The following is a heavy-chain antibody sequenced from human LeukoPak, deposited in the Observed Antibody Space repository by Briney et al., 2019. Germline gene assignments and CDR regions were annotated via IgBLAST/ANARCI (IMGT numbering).Heavy chain of an antibody. D-gene: IGHD7-27*01. CDR3: ALNWALAGGFDY. CDR2: ISGSGGST. CDR1: GFTFSSYA. V-gene: IGHV3-23*01. J-gene: IGHJ4*02. Sequence: GTLRLSCAASGFTFSSYAMSWVRQAPGKGLEWVSAISGSGGSTYYADSVKGRFTISRDNSKNTLYLQMNSLRAEDTAVYYCALNWALAGGFDYWGQGTLVTVSS.